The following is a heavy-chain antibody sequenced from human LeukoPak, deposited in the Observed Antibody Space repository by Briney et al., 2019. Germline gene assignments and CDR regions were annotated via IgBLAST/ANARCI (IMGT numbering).Heavy chain of an antibody. CDR1: GFTFSSYA. CDR2: ISDSGGST. Sequence: GGSLRLSCAASGFTFSSYAMSWVRQAPGKGLEWVSTISDSGGSTYYADSLKGRFTISRDNYKNTLYLQMNSLRAEDTAVYYCAKVDYYDSSGNYPNWFDPWGQGTLVTVSS. D-gene: IGHD3-22*01. V-gene: IGHV3-23*01. CDR3: AKVDYYDSSGNYPNWFDP. J-gene: IGHJ5*02.